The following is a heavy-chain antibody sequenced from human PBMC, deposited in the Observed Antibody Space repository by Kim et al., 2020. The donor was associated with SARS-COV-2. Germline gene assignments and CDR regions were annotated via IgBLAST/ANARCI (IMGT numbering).Heavy chain of an antibody. J-gene: IGHJ5*02. CDR3: ARRDSRSKKGRRWFDP. V-gene: IGHV4-39*01. D-gene: IGHD6-13*01. Sequence: PALKSRVTISVDADKNQFSLKLSCVAGADTAVYYCARRDSRSKKGRRWFDPWGQGTLVTVSS.